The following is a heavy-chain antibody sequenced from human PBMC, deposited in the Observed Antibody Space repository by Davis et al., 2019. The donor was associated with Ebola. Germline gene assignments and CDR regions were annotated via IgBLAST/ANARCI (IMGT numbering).Heavy chain of an antibody. CDR2: IYYSGST. D-gene: IGHD4-17*01. J-gene: IGHJ4*02. CDR1: GGSISSYY. CDR3: ARGSTVTTDY. V-gene: IGHV4-59*01. Sequence: SETLSPTCTVPGGSISSYYWSWIRQPPGKGLEWIGYIYYSGSTNYNPSLKSRVTISVDTSKNQFSLKLSSVTAADTAVYYCARGSTVTTDYWGQGTLVTVSS.